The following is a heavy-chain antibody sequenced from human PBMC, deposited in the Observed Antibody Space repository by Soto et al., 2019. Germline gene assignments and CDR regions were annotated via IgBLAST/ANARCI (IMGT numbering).Heavy chain of an antibody. Sequence: LRLSCAASGFTFNIYGMHWVRQAPDKGLEWVALILHDGSAEYYADSVKGRFTISRDNSRSTLYLQMNSLRAEDTAVYYCARSRDGYSFYFYYGMDGWGQGTTVTVSS. CDR2: ILHDGSAE. D-gene: IGHD4-4*01. V-gene: IGHV3-30*03. CDR3: ARSRDGYSFYFYYGMDG. J-gene: IGHJ6*02. CDR1: GFTFNIYG.